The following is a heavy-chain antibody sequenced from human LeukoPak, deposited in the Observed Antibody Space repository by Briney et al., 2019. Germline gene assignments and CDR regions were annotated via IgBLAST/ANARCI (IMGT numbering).Heavy chain of an antibody. CDR1: GYTFTSYG. CDR2: ISAYNGNT. D-gene: IGHD6-19*01. V-gene: IGHV1-18*01. J-gene: IGHJ6*03. Sequence: GASVKVSCKASGYTFTSYGISWVRQAPGQGLEWMGWISAYNGNTNYAQKLQGRVTMTTDTSTSTAYMELRSLRSDDTAVYYCARFVVGGWYEGDYYYYYYMDVWGKGTTVTVSS. CDR3: ARFVVGGWYEGDYYYYYYMDV.